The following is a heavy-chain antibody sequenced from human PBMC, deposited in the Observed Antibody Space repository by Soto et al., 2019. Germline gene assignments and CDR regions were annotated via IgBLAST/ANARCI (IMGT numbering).Heavy chain of an antibody. J-gene: IGHJ4*02. CDR1: GGSLTGYY. CDR2: VKDGGST. CDR3: ARGQEGIVATH. D-gene: IGHD5-12*01. V-gene: IGHV4-34*01. Sequence: QVQLQQWGAGLLKPSETLSLTCTVNGGSLTGYYWSWIRQPPGKGLEWIGEVKDGGSTNYSPSLRGRVSILPDTSKNHFSLRLNSVTAADTAVYFCARGQEGIVATHWDQGALVTVSS.